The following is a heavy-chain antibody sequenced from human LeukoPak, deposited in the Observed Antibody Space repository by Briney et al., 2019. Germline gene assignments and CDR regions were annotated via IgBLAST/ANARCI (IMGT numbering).Heavy chain of an antibody. V-gene: IGHV3-48*01. CDR1: GFTFSSYS. Sequence: GGSLRLSCAASGFTFSSYSMNWVRQAPGKGLEWVSYISSSSSTIYYADSVKGRFTISRDNAKNSLYLQMNSLRAEDTAVYYCARDPNNDWFDPWGQGTLVTVSS. CDR2: ISSSSSTI. D-gene: IGHD2-8*01. J-gene: IGHJ5*02. CDR3: ARDPNNDWFDP.